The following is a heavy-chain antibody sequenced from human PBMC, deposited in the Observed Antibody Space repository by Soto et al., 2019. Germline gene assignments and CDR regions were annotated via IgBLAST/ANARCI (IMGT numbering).Heavy chain of an antibody. CDR3: AKEALETVISPAPFEY. J-gene: IGHJ4*02. D-gene: IGHD4-4*01. Sequence: PGGSLRLSCAASGFPFSSYAMSWVRQAPGKGLEWVSAISGSGGSTYYAYYVKGRFTISRDNSKNTLYLQMNSLRAEYTAVYYCAKEALETVISPAPFEYWGQGTLVTVSS. CDR1: GFPFSSYA. CDR2: ISGSGGST. V-gene: IGHV3-23*01.